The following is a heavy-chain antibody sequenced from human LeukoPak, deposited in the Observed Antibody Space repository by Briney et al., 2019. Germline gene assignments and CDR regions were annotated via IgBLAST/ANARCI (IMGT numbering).Heavy chain of an antibody. D-gene: IGHD3-22*01. J-gene: IGHJ4*02. V-gene: IGHV3-21*01. CDR2: ISSSSSYI. CDR3: AVTTRYYDSSGCLTYFDY. CDR1: GFTFSSYS. Sequence: GGSLRLSCAASGFTFSSYSMNWVRQAPGQGLEWVSSISSSSSYIYYADPVKGRFTISRDNAKNSLYLQMNSLRAEDTAVYYCAVTTRYYDSSGCLTYFDYWGQGTLVTVSS.